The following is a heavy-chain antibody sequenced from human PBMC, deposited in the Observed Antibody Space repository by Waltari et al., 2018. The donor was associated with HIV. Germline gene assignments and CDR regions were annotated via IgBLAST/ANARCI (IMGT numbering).Heavy chain of an antibody. CDR3: AHSPRGPRSPRHFDF. CDR2: INWNNDK. Sequence: QITLKESGPTLVKPTQTLTLTCPFSGFYLTSTGEAVGWIRRPPGKALEWLALINWNNDKHYRPSLKNRLTITKDTSKNQVILTVTNMDPEDTATYFCAHSPRGPRSPRHFDFWGQGTLVTV. J-gene: IGHJ4*02. V-gene: IGHV2-5*01. D-gene: IGHD1-26*01. CDR1: GFYLTSTGEA.